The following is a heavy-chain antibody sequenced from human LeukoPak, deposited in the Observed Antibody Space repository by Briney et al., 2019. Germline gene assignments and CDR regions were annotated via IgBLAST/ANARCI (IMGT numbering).Heavy chain of an antibody. J-gene: IGHJ4*02. CDR2: LSGSGAGT. CDR1: GFTFSNYA. D-gene: IGHD3-3*01. Sequence: GGSLRLSCAASGFTFSNYALGWVRQAPGGGLGWFATLSGSGAGTYYSDSVQGRFTISRDNSKRTLFLQMNSLRAEDTAFYYCAKAELGVDTFFDYWGQGTLVTVSS. V-gene: IGHV3-23*01. CDR3: AKAELGVDTFFDY.